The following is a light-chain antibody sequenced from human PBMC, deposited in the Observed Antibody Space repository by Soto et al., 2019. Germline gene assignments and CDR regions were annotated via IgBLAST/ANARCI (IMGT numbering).Light chain of an antibody. CDR3: QKYISAPWT. V-gene: IGKV1-27*01. J-gene: IGKJ1*01. CDR2: AAS. Sequence: DIQMTQSPSSLSASVGDRVTITCRASQGISNYLAWYQQKPGKVPKLLIYAASTLQSGVPSRFSGSGSGTDFILTISSLQPEDVATYCCQKYISAPWTFGQVTKMEIK. CDR1: QGISNY.